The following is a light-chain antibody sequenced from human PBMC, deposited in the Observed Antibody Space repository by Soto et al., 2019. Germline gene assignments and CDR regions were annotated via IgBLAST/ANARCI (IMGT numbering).Light chain of an antibody. CDR3: QQRYSWWT. CDR1: QSVSSN. Sequence: EIVLTQSPATLSLSPGERATLSCRASQSVSSNLAWYQQKPGQAPRLLIYDASNRATGIPARFSGSGSGTDFTLTISSLEPEDFPVYYCQQRYSWWTFGQGTKVEIK. CDR2: DAS. V-gene: IGKV3-11*01. J-gene: IGKJ1*01.